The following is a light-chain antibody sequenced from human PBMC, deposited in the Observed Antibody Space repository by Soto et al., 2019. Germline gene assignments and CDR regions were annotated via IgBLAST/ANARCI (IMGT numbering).Light chain of an antibody. CDR2: DAS. CDR3: QQRSNWPPL. CDR1: QSVSSY. V-gene: IGKV3-11*01. Sequence: EIVLTQSPATLSLSPGERATLSCRASQSVSSYLAWYQQKPGQAPRLLIYDASNRATGIPARFSGSGSGTDFTLTISSLEPEDFAVYYCQQRSNWPPLFGPGTKEDIK. J-gene: IGKJ3*01.